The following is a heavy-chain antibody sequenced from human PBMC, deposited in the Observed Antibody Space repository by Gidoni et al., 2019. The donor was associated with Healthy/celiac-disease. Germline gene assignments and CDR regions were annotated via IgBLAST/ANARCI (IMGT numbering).Heavy chain of an antibody. CDR2: IYYSGST. D-gene: IGHD3-22*01. CDR3: ARGDLDYDSSGYYRNWFDP. Sequence: QVQLQESGPGLVKPSQTLSLTCTVSGGSISSGGYYWSWIRQHPGKGLEWIGYIYYSGSTYYNPSLKSRVTISVDTSKNQFSLKLSSVTAADTAVYYCARGDLDYDSSGYYRNWFDPWGQGTLVTVSS. V-gene: IGHV4-31*03. J-gene: IGHJ5*02. CDR1: GGSISSGGYY.